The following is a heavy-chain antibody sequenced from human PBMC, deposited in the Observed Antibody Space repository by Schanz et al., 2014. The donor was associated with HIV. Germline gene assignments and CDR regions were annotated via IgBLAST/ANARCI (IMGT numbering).Heavy chain of an antibody. CDR2: ISGSGGNT. Sequence: ELQLAESGGRLEQPGGSLRLSCAASGFTFSSYAMTWVRQAPGKGLEWVSSISGSGGNTYFTDSVKGRFTVSRDNSKNTLYLQMNSLRAEDTAVYYCAKDRLYPSGTYPYGMDVWGQGTTVTVSS. V-gene: IGHV3-23*04. J-gene: IGHJ6*02. CDR3: AKDRLYPSGTYPYGMDV. D-gene: IGHD3-10*01. CDR1: GFTFSSYA.